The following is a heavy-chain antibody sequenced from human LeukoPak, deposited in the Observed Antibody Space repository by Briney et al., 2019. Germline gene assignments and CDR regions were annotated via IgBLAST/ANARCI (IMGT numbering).Heavy chain of an antibody. CDR3: ARKGVANYYDSSGYSHY. Sequence: GGSLRLSCAASGFTVSSNYMSWVRQAPGKGLEWVSVIYSGGSTYYADSVKGRFTISRDNSKNTLYLQMNSLRAEDTAVYYCARKGVANYYDSSGYSHYWGQGTLVTVSS. CDR1: GFTVSSNY. CDR2: IYSGGST. J-gene: IGHJ4*02. V-gene: IGHV3-66*01. D-gene: IGHD3-22*01.